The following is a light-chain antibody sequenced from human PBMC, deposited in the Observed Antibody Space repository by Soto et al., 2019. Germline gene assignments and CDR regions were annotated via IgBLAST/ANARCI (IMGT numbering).Light chain of an antibody. CDR2: QIS. J-gene: IGKJ1*01. CDR1: QSLVYSDGNTY. V-gene: IGKV2-24*01. CDR3: VQFSHFPRT. Sequence: DIVMTQTPLSSPVTLGQPASISCRPSQSLVYSDGNTYLSWLQQRPGQPPRLLIYQISNRFSGVPDRFGGSGAGTDFTLKISRVEAEDVGVYYCVQFSHFPRTFGQGTKVEIK.